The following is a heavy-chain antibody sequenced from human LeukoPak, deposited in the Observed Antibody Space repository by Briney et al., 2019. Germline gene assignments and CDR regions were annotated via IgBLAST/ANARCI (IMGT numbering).Heavy chain of an antibody. D-gene: IGHD3-22*01. V-gene: IGHV3-23*01. CDR1: GFTFSSYP. J-gene: IGHJ4*02. CDR2: ISGSGGST. Sequence: GGSLRLPCAASGFTFSSYPMSWVRQAPGKGLEWVSAISGSGGSTYYADSVKGRFTISRDNSKNTLYLQMNSLRAEDTAVYYCANAGVYYDSSGYYFWGQGTLVTVSS. CDR3: ANAGVYYDSSGYYF.